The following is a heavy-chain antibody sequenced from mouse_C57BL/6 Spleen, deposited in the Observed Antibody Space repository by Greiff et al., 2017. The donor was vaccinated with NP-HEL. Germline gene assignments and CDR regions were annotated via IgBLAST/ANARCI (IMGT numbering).Heavy chain of an antibody. CDR1: GFTFSSYT. D-gene: IGHD4-1*01. J-gene: IGHJ3*01. V-gene: IGHV5-9*01. CDR3: ARGGTTGTRDWFAY. Sequence: DVHLVESGGGLVKPGGSLKLSCAASGFTFSSYTMSWVRQTPEKRLEWVATISGGGGNTYYPDSVKGRFTISRDNAKNTLYLQMSSLRSEDTALYYCARGGTTGTRDWFAYWGQGTLVTVSA. CDR2: ISGGGGNT.